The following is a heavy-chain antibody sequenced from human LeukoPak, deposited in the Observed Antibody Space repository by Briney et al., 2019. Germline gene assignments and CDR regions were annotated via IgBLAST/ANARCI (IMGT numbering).Heavy chain of an antibody. D-gene: IGHD2-2*01. V-gene: IGHV3-74*01. CDR2: SNSDGSTT. J-gene: IGHJ4*02. Sequence: GGSLRLSCAASEFTFSAYWMHWVRQSPGKGLIWVARSNSDGSTTDYADSVKGRFTISRDIAKSTLYLQMDSLRAEDTAVYYCARVATTSSKWSLDYWGQGTLVTVSS. CDR3: ARVATTSSKWSLDY. CDR1: EFTFSAYW.